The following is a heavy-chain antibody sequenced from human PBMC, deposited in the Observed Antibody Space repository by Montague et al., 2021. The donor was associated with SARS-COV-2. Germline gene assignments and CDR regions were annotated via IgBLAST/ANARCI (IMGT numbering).Heavy chain of an antibody. CDR3: ANVLDSYGFYFDY. Sequence: SLRLSCAASGFTFSSYALHWVRQAPGKGLEWVAVISYDGSNKYYADSVKGRFTISRDNSKNTLYLQMNGLRAEDTAVYYCANVLDSYGFYFDYWGQGTLVTVSS. D-gene: IGHD5-18*01. CDR2: ISYDGSNK. CDR1: GFTFSSYA. J-gene: IGHJ4*02. V-gene: IGHV3-30*18.